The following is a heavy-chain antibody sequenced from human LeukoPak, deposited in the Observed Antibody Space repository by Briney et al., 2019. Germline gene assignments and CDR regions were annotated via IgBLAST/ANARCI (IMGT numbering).Heavy chain of an antibody. CDR1: GFTFSRYA. CDR3: VKDGSGSYYTYDFDY. CDR2: ISSNGGST. Sequence: GGTLRLSCSASGFTFSRYAMHWVRQAPGKGLEYVSAISSNGGSTYYADSVKGRFTISRDNSKNTLYLQMSSLRAEDTAVYYCVKDGSGSYYTYDFDYWGQGTLVTVSS. V-gene: IGHV3-64D*06. D-gene: IGHD3-10*01. J-gene: IGHJ4*02.